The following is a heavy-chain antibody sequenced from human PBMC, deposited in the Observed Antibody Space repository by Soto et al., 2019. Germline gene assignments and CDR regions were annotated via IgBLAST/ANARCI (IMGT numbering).Heavy chain of an antibody. Sequence: GGSLRLSCAGSGFTFSSYAMSWVRQAPGKGLEWVSSISGSGDETHYADSVKGRLTISRDNSENTVYLQMSSLRAEDTAIYYCAKGRYSNSYMALLDLWGQGTLVTVSS. D-gene: IGHD5-18*01. V-gene: IGHV3-23*01. CDR2: ISGSGDET. CDR1: GFTFSSYA. J-gene: IGHJ4*02. CDR3: AKGRYSNSYMALLDL.